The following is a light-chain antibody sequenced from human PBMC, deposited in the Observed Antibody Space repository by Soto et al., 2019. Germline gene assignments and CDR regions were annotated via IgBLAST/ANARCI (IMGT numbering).Light chain of an antibody. CDR2: GNN. CDR1: SSNIGAGHD. J-gene: IGLJ1*01. Sequence: SVLTQPPSVSGAPGQRLTISCTGSSSNIGAGHDVHWYQQLPGTAPKLVIFGNNNRPSGVPDRFSGSKSGVSASLAISGLLAEDEADYYCQSYDSSLSGGVFGTGTKVTVL. CDR3: QSYDSSLSGGV. V-gene: IGLV1-40*01.